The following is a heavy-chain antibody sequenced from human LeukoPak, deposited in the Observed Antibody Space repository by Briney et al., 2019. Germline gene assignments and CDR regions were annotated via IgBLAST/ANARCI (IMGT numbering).Heavy chain of an antibody. CDR3: ARDSYYDSSGYNDAFDI. CDR1: GGSISSGGYY. V-gene: IGHV4-31*03. D-gene: IGHD3-22*01. Sequence: SQTLSLTCTVSGGSISSGGYYWSWIRQHPGKGLEWIGYIYYSGSTHYNPSLKSRVTISVDTSKSQFSLKLSSVTAADTAVYYCARDSYYDSSGYNDAFDIWGQGTMVTVSS. J-gene: IGHJ3*02. CDR2: IYYSGST.